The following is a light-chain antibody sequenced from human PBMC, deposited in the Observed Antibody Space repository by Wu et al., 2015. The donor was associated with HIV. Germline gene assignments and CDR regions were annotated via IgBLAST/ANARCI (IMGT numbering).Light chain of an antibody. CDR2: AAS. V-gene: IGKV1-39*01. J-gene: IGKJ1*01. CDR1: RSISNR. Sequence: DIQMTQSPSSLSASVGDRVTITCRASRSISNRLNWYQQKPGKAPKLLIYAASTLQSGVPSKFSGSGSGTEFTLTISSLQPEDVATYYCQKYNTAPWTFGQGTKVEMK. CDR3: QKYNTAPWT.